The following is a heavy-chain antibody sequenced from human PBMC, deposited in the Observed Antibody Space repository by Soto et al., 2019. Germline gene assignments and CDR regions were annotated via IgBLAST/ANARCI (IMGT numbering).Heavy chain of an antibody. D-gene: IGHD2-2*01. CDR3: AREYCPSASCYGVDY. CDR1: VDTFPTYG. J-gene: IGHJ4*02. CDR2: ISGHNDNT. Sequence: ASVKVSCKASVDTFPTYGISWVRHAPGQGLEWMGWISGHNDNTKYAQKFQGRVIMTADTSTSTAYLELRTLTSDDTAVYYCAREYCPSASCYGVDYWGQGTLVTVSS. V-gene: IGHV1-18*01.